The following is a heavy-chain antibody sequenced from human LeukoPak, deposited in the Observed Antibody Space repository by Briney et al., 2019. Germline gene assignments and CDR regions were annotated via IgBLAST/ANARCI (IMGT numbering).Heavy chain of an antibody. Sequence: PGGSLRLSCAASGFTFSQYAMTWVRQAPGKGLDWVSSISNTGERTYYADSVKGRFTILRDNSRNAVYLDMSNVRADDTAIYYCVKTREAIIWYSLGDHWGQGSLVTVSS. CDR2: ISNTGERT. V-gene: IGHV3-23*01. CDR3: VKTREAIIWYSLGDH. J-gene: IGHJ4*02. CDR1: GFTFSQYA. D-gene: IGHD2-21*02.